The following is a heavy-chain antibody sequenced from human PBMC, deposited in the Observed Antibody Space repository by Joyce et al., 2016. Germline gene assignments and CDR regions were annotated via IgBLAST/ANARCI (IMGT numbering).Heavy chain of an antibody. J-gene: IGHJ4*02. V-gene: IGHV3-30-3*01. CDR1: GLTFSAHS. CDR3: ARDWASSFDS. CDR2: ISNDGTST. Sequence: QVHLAESGGGVVQPGKSLGLSGTASGLTFSAHSMHWVRQAQGKGLEWVAVISNDGTSTYYADSVKGRFTISRDNSRNTFSLQMNSLRPEDTAVYFCARDWASSFDSWGQGTLVSVSS. D-gene: IGHD3-16*01.